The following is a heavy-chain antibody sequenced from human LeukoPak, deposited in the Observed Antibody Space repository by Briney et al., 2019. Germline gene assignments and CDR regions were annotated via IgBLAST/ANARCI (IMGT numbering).Heavy chain of an antibody. CDR1: GFTFSNAW. J-gene: IGHJ4*02. Sequence: GSLRLSCAASGFTFSNAWMSWVRQPPGKGLEWIGEINHSGSTNYNPSLKSRVTISVDTSKNQFSLKLSSVTAADTAVYYCARGKIVVFFDYWGQGTLVTVSS. CDR2: INHSGST. D-gene: IGHD2-2*01. V-gene: IGHV4-34*01. CDR3: ARGKIVVFFDY.